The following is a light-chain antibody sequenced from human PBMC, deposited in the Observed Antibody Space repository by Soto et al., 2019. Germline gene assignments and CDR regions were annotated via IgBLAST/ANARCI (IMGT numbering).Light chain of an antibody. Sequence: DIPMTQSPSSLSASVGDRVTITCRASQGISSYLAWYQQKPGKAPKLLIYAASTLQSGVPSRFSGSGSGTDFSLTISSLQPEDVATYYCQKYNTASWTFGQGTKVAIK. J-gene: IGKJ1*01. V-gene: IGKV1-27*01. CDR3: QKYNTASWT. CDR1: QGISSY. CDR2: AAS.